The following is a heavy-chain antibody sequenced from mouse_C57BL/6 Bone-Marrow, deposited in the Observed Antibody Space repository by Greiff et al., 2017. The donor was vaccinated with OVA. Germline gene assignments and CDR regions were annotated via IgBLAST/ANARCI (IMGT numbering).Heavy chain of an antibody. V-gene: IGHV1-54*01. J-gene: IGHJ3*01. CDR3: ALRDY. Sequence: VQLQQSGAELVRPGTSVKMSCKASGYTFTNYLIEWVKQRPGKGLEWIGVINPGSGGTNYNEKFKGKATLTADKSSRTAYMQLSSLTSEDSAVYFCALRDYWGQGTLVTVSA. CDR1: GYTFTNYL. CDR2: INPGSGGT. D-gene: IGHD1-1*01.